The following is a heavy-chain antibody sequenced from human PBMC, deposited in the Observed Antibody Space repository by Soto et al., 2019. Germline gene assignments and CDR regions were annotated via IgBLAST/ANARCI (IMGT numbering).Heavy chain of an antibody. V-gene: IGHV4-39*01. CDR3: ARQRTSVVTQAYFDV. J-gene: IGHJ4*02. D-gene: IGHD2-21*02. Sequence: SGTLSLSCTVTGDSISSRSYYWGWIRQPPGKGLEWIGSIYYSGSTYNNPPLRSRVSMSIDTCKDQFSLKLKSVTAADTALYFCARQRTSVVTQAYFDVWGPASLVTVSS. CDR2: IYYSGST. CDR1: GDSISSRSYY.